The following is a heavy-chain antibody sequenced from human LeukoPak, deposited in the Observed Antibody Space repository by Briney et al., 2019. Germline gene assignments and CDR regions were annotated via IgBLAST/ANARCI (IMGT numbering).Heavy chain of an antibody. V-gene: IGHV3-48*04. D-gene: IGHD3-10*01. J-gene: IGHJ4*02. Sequence: PGGSLRLSCAASGFTFSSYAMSWVRQAPGKGLEWVSYISSGGDIIYYADSVKGRFTISRDNAKNSLFLQMNSLRAEDTAVYYCTREDYYYASGRWAQGTLVTVSS. CDR1: GFTFSSYA. CDR3: TREDYYYASGR. CDR2: ISSGGDII.